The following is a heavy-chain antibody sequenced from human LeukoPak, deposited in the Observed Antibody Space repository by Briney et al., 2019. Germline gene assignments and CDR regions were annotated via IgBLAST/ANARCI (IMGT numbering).Heavy chain of an antibody. CDR2: LSSSGGRT. D-gene: IGHD5-24*01. V-gene: IGHV3-23*01. Sequence: GGSLRLSCAASGFTFSSYAMSWVRQAPGKGLEWVSGLSSSGGRTYYADSVKGRFTISRDNAKNSLYLQMNSLRAEDTAVYYCACNRWLQSPFDYWGQGTLVTVSS. CDR1: GFTFSSYA. CDR3: ACNRWLQSPFDY. J-gene: IGHJ4*02.